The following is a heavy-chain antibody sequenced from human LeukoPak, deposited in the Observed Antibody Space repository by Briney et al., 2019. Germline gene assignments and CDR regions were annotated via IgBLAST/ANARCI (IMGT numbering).Heavy chain of an antibody. D-gene: IGHD5-18*01. CDR3: ARGWIQLWTRPLINWFDP. J-gene: IGHJ5*02. Sequence: GGSLRLSCAASGFTVSSNYMSWVRQAPGKGLEWVSVIYSGGSTYYADSVKGRFTISRDNSKNTLYLQMNSLRAEDTAVYYCARGWIQLWTRPLINWFDPWGQGTLVTVSS. V-gene: IGHV3-66*01. CDR1: GFTVSSNY. CDR2: IYSGGST.